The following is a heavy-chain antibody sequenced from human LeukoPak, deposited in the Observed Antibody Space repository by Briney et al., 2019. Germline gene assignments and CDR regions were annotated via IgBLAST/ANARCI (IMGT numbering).Heavy chain of an antibody. CDR3: AKVFSPTMVRGVIAYYFDY. Sequence: PGGSLRLPCAASVFTYSRFAMRWVRQAPGKGLEWVSAISGSGGSTYYADSVKGRFTIFRDNSKNALYLQMNSVRGEDTVVYYCAKVFSPTMVRGVIAYYFDYWGQGTLVTVSS. CDR2: ISGSGGST. D-gene: IGHD3-10*01. CDR1: VFTYSRFA. V-gene: IGHV3-23*01. J-gene: IGHJ4*02.